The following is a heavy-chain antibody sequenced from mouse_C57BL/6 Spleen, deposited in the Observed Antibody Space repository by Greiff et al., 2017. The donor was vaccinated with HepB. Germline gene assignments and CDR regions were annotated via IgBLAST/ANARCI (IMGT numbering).Heavy chain of an antibody. Sequence: DVMLVESGGGLVKPGGSLKLSCAASGFNFSSYAMSWVRQTPEKRLEWVATISDGGSYTYYPDNVKGRFTISRDNAKNNLYLQMSHLKSEDTAMYYCARDDYYGSSSCYFDYWGQGTTLTVSS. CDR1: GFNFSSYA. CDR2: ISDGGSYT. CDR3: ARDDYYGSSSCYFDY. V-gene: IGHV5-4*03. D-gene: IGHD1-1*01. J-gene: IGHJ2*01.